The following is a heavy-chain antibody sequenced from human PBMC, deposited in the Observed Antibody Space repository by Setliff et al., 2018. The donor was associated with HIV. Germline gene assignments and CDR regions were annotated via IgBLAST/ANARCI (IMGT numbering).Heavy chain of an antibody. Sequence: ASVKVSCKASGYTFTSYGISWVRQAPGQGLEWMGWISAYKGNTNYAQKLQGRVTMTTDTSTSTAYMELRSLRSDDTAVYYCARDRLYNWNSMAPGKFDYWGQGTLVTVSS. D-gene: IGHD1-7*01. CDR3: ARDRLYNWNSMAPGKFDY. CDR1: GYTFTSYG. V-gene: IGHV1-18*01. CDR2: ISAYKGNT. J-gene: IGHJ4*02.